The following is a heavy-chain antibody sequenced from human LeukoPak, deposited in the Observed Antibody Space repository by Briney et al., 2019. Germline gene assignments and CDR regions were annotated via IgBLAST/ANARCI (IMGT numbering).Heavy chain of an antibody. J-gene: IGHJ4*02. CDR1: GFTFSSYA. CDR3: VKARPSSGYPHFDY. CDR2: ISSNGGST. D-gene: IGHD3-22*01. V-gene: IGHV3-64D*09. Sequence: GGSLRLSCSASGFTFSSYAMHWVRQTPGKGLEYVSAISSNGGSTYYADSVKGRFTISRDNSKNTLYLQMSSLRAEDTAVYYCVKARPSSGYPHFDYWGQGTLVTVSS.